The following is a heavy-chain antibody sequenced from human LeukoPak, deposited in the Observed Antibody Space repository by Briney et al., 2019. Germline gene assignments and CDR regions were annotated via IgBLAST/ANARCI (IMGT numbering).Heavy chain of an antibody. CDR2: FNHSGST. CDR1: GGSFSGYY. CDR3: ARRGDTYYYDSSGAFDI. V-gene: IGHV4-34*01. J-gene: IGHJ3*02. D-gene: IGHD3-22*01. Sequence: SETLSLTCAVHGGSFSGYYWSWIRQPPGKGLEWIGEFNHSGSTNYNPSHKSRVTISVDTSKNHFSLKLSSVTAADTAVYYCARRGDTYYYDSSGAFDIWGQGTMVTVSS.